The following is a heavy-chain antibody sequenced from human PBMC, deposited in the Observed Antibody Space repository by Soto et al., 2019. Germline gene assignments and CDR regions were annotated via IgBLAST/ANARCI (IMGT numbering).Heavy chain of an antibody. CDR3: ARERGNSGTFDY. J-gene: IGHJ4*02. Sequence: ASVKVSCKASGYTFTAYAIHWVRQAPGQGLEWMGWVNAGAGGTKYSQKFQGRVTITRDTSASTAYMELSSLRSEDTAVYYCARERGNSGTFDYWGQGALVTVSS. CDR2: VNAGAGGT. CDR1: GYTFTAYA. D-gene: IGHD1-1*01. V-gene: IGHV1-3*01.